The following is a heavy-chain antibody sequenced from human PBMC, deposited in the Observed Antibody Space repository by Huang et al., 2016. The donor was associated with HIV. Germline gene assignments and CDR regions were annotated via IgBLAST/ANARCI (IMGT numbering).Heavy chain of an antibody. CDR3: ARGQGGYYYYYMDV. J-gene: IGHJ6*03. Sequence: QVQLQQWGAGLLRPSETLSLTCAVYGGSFSGYYGTWIRQPPGKGLEWIGENNHRGSTNYNPSLKSRGTISVDTSRNQFSLTLTSVTAADTAVYYCARGQGGYYYYYMDVWGKGTTVTVSS. CDR1: GGSFSGYY. CDR2: NNHRGST. V-gene: IGHV4-34*01.